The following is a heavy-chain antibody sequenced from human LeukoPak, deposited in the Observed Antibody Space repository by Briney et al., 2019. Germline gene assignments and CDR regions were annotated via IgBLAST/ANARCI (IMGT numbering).Heavy chain of an antibody. D-gene: IGHD1-26*01. Sequence: GGSLRLSCAASGFTFSSYAVSWVRQAPGKGLEWVSSISSSSTYIYYADSVKGRFTISRDNAKNSLYLQMNTLRAEDTAVYYCARVGSSGSYNEDYWGQGTLVTVSS. V-gene: IGHV3-21*01. CDR3: ARVGSSGSYNEDY. CDR1: GFTFSSYA. CDR2: ISSSSTYI. J-gene: IGHJ4*02.